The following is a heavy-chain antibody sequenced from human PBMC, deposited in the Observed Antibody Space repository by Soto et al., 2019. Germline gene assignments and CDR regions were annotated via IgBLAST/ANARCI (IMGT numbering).Heavy chain of an antibody. D-gene: IGHD6-6*01. V-gene: IGHV3-74*01. J-gene: IGHJ4*02. Sequence: GSLRLSCAASGFTFSSYWMHWVRQAPGKGLVWVSRIQSDGSSTSYADSVKGRFTISRDNAKNTLFLQMNSLRAEDTAVYYCAREYSSSRYFDYRGQGTLVTVSS. CDR3: AREYSSSRYFDY. CDR1: GFTFSSYW. CDR2: IQSDGSST.